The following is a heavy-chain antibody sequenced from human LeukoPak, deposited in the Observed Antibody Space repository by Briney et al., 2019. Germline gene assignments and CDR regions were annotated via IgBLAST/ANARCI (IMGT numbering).Heavy chain of an antibody. Sequence: EAGGSLRLSCAASGFTFSSYSMTWVRQAPGKGLEWVSSISSSSSYIYYADSVKGRFTISRDNAKNSLYLQMNSLRAEDTAVYYCARDQGDSGWHSKYYFDYWGQGTLVTVSS. CDR1: GFTFSSYS. CDR3: ARDQGDSGWHSKYYFDY. D-gene: IGHD6-19*01. CDR2: ISSSSSYI. J-gene: IGHJ4*02. V-gene: IGHV3-21*01.